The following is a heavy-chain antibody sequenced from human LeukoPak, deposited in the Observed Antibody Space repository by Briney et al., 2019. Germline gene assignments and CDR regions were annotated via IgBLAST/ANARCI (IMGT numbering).Heavy chain of an antibody. CDR3: ASGPYRYYGSGSSFFDY. Sequence: PSETLSLTCTVSGGSISSSSYYWGWIRQPPGKGLEWIGSIYYSGSTYYNPSLKSRVTISVDTSKNQFSLKLSSVTAADTAVYYCASGPYRYYGSGSSFFDYWGQGTLVTVSS. V-gene: IGHV4-39*07. CDR1: GGSISSSSYY. J-gene: IGHJ4*02. D-gene: IGHD3-10*01. CDR2: IYYSGST.